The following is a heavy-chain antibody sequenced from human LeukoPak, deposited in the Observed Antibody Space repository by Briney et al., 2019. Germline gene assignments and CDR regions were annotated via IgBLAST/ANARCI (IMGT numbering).Heavy chain of an antibody. CDR2: ISGSGGST. CDR3: AKDWIVVVPAMASVDY. CDR1: GFTFSSYA. D-gene: IGHD2-2*01. V-gene: IGHV3-23*01. J-gene: IGHJ4*02. Sequence: GGSLRLSCAASGFTFSSYAMSWVRQAPGKGLEWVSAISGSGGSTYYADSVKGRFTISRDNSKNTLYLQMNSLRAEDTAVYYCAKDWIVVVPAMASVDYWGQGTLVTVSS.